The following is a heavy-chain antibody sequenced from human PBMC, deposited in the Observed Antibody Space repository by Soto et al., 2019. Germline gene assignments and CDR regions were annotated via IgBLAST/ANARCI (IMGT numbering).Heavy chain of an antibody. J-gene: IGHJ4*02. D-gene: IGHD6-19*01. V-gene: IGHV4-39*01. CDR1: GGSISSSSYF. CDR3: VRRGGAVAGTSRFDY. Sequence: QLQLQESGPGLVKPSETLSLTCTVSGGSISSSSYFWGCIRQPPGKGLEWIGTIYYSGSTYYNPSLKSRVTLSVATSKTQFSLKMSSVTAADTDVYYCVRRGGAVAGTSRFDYWGQGILVTVSS. CDR2: IYYSGST.